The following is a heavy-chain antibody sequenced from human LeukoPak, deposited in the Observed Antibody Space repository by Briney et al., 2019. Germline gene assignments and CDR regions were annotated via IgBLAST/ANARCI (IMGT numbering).Heavy chain of an antibody. CDR1: GFIFSSYS. J-gene: IGHJ3*02. CDR3: AGSHADAFDI. Sequence: PGGSLRLSCAASGFIFSSYSMNWVRQAPGKGLEWVSSITTNGNYIYYADSFKGRLTISRDNAKNSLYLQMNTLRADDTAVYYCAGSHADAFDIWGQGTLVTVSS. CDR2: ITTNGNYI. D-gene: IGHD1-26*01. V-gene: IGHV3-21*01.